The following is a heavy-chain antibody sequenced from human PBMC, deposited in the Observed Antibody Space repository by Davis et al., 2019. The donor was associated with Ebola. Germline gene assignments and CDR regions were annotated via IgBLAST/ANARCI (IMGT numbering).Heavy chain of an antibody. CDR2: FNPHNGNT. V-gene: IGHV1-18*04. CDR3: ARAQFPTTSDH. D-gene: IGHD1-1*01. J-gene: IGHJ4*02. CDR1: GYTFTNYG. Sequence: ASVKVSCKASGYTFTNYGITWVRQAPGQGLEWRGWFNPHNGNTNYAQNVQGRVIMTTDTATTTAYMEVGSLRSDDTAVYYCARAQFPTTSDHWGQGTLVTVSS.